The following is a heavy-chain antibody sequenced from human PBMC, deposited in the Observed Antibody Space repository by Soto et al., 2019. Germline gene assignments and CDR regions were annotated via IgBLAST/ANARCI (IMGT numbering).Heavy chain of an antibody. CDR1: GGTFSSYA. Sequence: QVQLVQSGAEVKKPGSSVKVSCKASGGTFSSYAISWVRQAPGQGLEWMGGIIPIFGTANYAQKFQGRVTMTAYEATSTAYMELRRLRSEDTAVYYCARLDLTGYQAYYYYGMDVWGQGTTVTVSS. V-gene: IGHV1-69*12. J-gene: IGHJ6*02. D-gene: IGHD3-9*01. CDR3: ARLDLTGYQAYYYYGMDV. CDR2: IIPIFGTA.